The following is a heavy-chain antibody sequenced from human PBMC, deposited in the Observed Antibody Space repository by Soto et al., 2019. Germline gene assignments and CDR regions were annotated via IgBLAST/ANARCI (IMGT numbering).Heavy chain of an antibody. D-gene: IGHD3-16*02. Sequence: GESLKISCKGSGYSFTTYWIGWVRQMPGKGLEWMGIIFPGDSDIRYSPSFQGQVTMSADKSISTAYLQWSSLKASDTALYFCAKSRVFIGAIVTLLDSWGQGTQVTVSS. CDR3: AKSRVFIGAIVTLLDS. J-gene: IGHJ4*02. V-gene: IGHV5-51*01. CDR1: GYSFTTYW. CDR2: IFPGDSDI.